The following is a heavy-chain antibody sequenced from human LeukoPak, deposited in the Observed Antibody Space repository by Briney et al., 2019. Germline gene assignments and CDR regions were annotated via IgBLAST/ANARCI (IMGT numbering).Heavy chain of an antibody. CDR1: GYTFTSYG. J-gene: IGHJ4*02. Sequence: GASVKVSCKASGYTFTSYGISWVRQAPGQGLEWMGWISAYNGNTNYAQKLQGRVTITADTSTDTAYMELSSLRSEDTAVYYCLHSGYGSGSYNPGYWGQGTLVTVSS. V-gene: IGHV1-18*01. CDR3: LHSGYGSGSYNPGY. CDR2: ISAYNGNT. D-gene: IGHD3-10*01.